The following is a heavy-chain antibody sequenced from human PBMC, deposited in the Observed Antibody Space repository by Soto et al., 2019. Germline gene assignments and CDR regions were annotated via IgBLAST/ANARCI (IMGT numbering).Heavy chain of an antibody. CDR3: ARGMPTLVAPAWYYFDY. CDR1: DASITGSSY. V-gene: IGHV4-4*07. Sequence: SETLSLTCTVPDASITGSSYWSWIRQPAAKGLEWIGRFSLSGTTNYNPSLRGRVTMSADVSKNRFSLRLTSVAAADTALYYCARGMPTLVAPAWYYFDYWGQGTLVTV. J-gene: IGHJ4*02. CDR2: FSLSGTT. D-gene: IGHD2-2*01.